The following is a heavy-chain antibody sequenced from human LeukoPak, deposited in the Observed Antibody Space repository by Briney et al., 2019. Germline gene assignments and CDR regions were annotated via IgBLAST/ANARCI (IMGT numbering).Heavy chain of an antibody. CDR2: ISGSGGST. J-gene: IGHJ4*02. CDR1: GFTFRSYA. V-gene: IGHV3-23*01. Sequence: GGSLRPSCAASGFTFRSYAMTWVRQAPGKGLEWVSVISGSGGSTYYADSVKGRFTISRDKSRNTLSLQMNSLRAEDTAVYYCATVPRSGYYYFDYWGQGTLVTVSS. D-gene: IGHD5-12*01. CDR3: ATVPRSGYYYFDY.